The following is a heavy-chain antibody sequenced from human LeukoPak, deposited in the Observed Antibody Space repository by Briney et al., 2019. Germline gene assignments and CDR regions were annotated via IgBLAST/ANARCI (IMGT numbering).Heavy chain of an antibody. CDR2: ISGGGGGT. Sequence: PGGSLRLSCAASGFTFRSYAMSWVRQAPGQGLEWVSSISGGGGGTYYANSVKGRFTISRDNSKSTLYLQMNGLRAEDTAVYYCAKNSTPVPAACAIDNWGQGTLVTVSS. J-gene: IGHJ4*02. D-gene: IGHD6-13*01. CDR1: GFTFRSYA. V-gene: IGHV3-23*01. CDR3: AKNSTPVPAACAIDN.